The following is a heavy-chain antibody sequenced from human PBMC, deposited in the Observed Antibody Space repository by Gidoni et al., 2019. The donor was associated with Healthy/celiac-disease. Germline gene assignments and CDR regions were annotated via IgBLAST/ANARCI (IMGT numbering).Heavy chain of an antibody. J-gene: IGHJ4*02. CDR2: IYYSGST. V-gene: IGHV4-39*01. CDR3: ARRNYDFWSGYDY. D-gene: IGHD3-3*01. Sequence: GLEWIGSIYYSGSTYYNPSLKSRVTISVDTSKNQFSLKLSSVTAADTAVYYCARRNYDFWSGYDYWGQGTLVTVSS.